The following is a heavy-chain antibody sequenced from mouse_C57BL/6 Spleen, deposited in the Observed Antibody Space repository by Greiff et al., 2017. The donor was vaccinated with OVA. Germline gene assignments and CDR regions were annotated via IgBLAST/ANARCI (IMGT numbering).Heavy chain of an antibody. CDR2: IYPGDGDT. J-gene: IGHJ4*01. D-gene: IGHD2-1*01. CDR3: ARRGGNYEDAMDY. CDR1: GYAFSSYW. Sequence: VKLVESGAELVKPGASVKISCKASGYAFSSYWMNWVKQRPGKGLEWIGQIYPGDGDTNYNGKFKGKATLTADKSSSTAYMQLSSLTSEDSAVYFCARRGGNYEDAMDYWGQGTSVTVSS. V-gene: IGHV1-80*01.